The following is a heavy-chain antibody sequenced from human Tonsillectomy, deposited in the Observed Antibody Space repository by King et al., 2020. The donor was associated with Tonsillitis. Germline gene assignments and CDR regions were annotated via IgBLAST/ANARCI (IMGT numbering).Heavy chain of an antibody. D-gene: IGHD2-15*01. CDR2: INSDGSST. Sequence: VQLVESGGGLVQPGGSLRLSCAASEFTFSSYCMHWVRQAPGKGLVWVSRINSDGSSTNYADSVKGRFTISRDNAKNTLYLQMNSLRAEDTAVYYCARERLGIVSSFDPWRQGTLVTVSS. CDR3: ARERLGIVSSFDP. CDR1: EFTFSSYC. J-gene: IGHJ5*02. V-gene: IGHV3-74*01.